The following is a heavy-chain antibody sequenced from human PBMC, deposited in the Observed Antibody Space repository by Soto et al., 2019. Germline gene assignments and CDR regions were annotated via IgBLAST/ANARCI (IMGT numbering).Heavy chain of an antibody. CDR1: GGSISSGGYY. CDR2: IYYSGST. V-gene: IGHV4-31*03. Sequence: SETLSLTCTVSGGSISSGGYYWSWIRQHPGKGLEWIGYIYYSGSTYYNPSLKSRVTISVDTSKNQFSLKLSSVTAADTAVYYCASRKVMTTVLRSWGHFDYWGQGTLVTVSS. J-gene: IGHJ4*02. CDR3: ASRKVMTTVLRSWGHFDY. D-gene: IGHD4-17*01.